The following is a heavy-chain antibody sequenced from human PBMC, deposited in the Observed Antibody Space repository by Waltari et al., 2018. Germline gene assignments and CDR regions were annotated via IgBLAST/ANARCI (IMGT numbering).Heavy chain of an antibody. V-gene: IGHV3-7*01. Sequence: EVQLVESGGGLVQPGGSLRLSGVGSGFPCVNLWLPWVRQVPGKGLEWVATIRKDGGVKYYVDSVKGRFTISRDNARNSLFLQMSSLRVEDTAIYYCASQIRYNSGWIPLDYWGQGTLVTVSS. D-gene: IGHD6-19*01. J-gene: IGHJ4*02. CDR1: GFPCVNLW. CDR3: ASQIRYNSGWIPLDY. CDR2: IRKDGGVK.